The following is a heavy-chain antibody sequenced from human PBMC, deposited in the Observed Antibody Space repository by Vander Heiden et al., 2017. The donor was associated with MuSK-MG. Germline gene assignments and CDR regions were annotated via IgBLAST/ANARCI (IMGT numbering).Heavy chain of an antibody. CDR2: IYYDGSNS. CDR1: GFIFSRHG. D-gene: IGHD3-3*01. CDR3: VKDGPHYDFWSGTAGGYFDY. V-gene: IGHV3-33*06. J-gene: IGHJ4*02. Sequence: QVQLVESGGGVVQPGSSLRLSCAASGFIFSRHGIHLVRQAPGKGLEWVAVIYYDGSNSYYADSVKGRCTISRDNSKNTVSLQMNSLRVEDTDVYYCVKDGPHYDFWSGTAGGYFDYWGLGILVTVS.